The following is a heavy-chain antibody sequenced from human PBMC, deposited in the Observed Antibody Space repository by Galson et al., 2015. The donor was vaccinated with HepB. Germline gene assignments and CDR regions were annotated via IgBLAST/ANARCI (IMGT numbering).Heavy chain of an antibody. V-gene: IGHV3-48*03. CDR2: ISSGSLTI. Sequence: SLRLSCAASGFTFSSYEMNWVRQAPGKGLEWISYISSGSLTIYYADSARGRFTISRDNANNSLYLQMNSLRAEDSAVYFCARDYDRFDFWGRGTLVTVSS. CDR3: ARDYDRFDF. CDR1: GFTFSSYE. J-gene: IGHJ4*02. D-gene: IGHD3-16*01.